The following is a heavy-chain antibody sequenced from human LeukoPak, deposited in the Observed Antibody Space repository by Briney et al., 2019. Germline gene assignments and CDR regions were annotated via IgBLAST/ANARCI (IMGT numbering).Heavy chain of an antibody. CDR3: ARQRRGYYDILTGYDSRPGYFDY. Sequence: PSETLSLTCTVSGGSISSSSYYWGWIRQPPGKGLEWIGSIYYSGSTYYNPSLKSRVTISVDTSKNQFSLKLSSVTAADTAVYYCARQRRGYYDILTGYDSRPGYFDYWGQGTLVTVSS. V-gene: IGHV4-39*01. CDR1: GGSISSSSYY. J-gene: IGHJ4*02. CDR2: IYYSGST. D-gene: IGHD3-9*01.